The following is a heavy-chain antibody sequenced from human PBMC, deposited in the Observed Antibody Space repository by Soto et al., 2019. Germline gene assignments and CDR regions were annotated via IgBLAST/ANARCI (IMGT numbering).Heavy chain of an antibody. CDR3: AKVLITMIVVVTMYYFDY. J-gene: IGHJ4*02. CDR2: INAGNWNT. Sequence: ASVKVSCKASGYTFSNFAMHGVRQAPGQRLEWMGWINAGNWNTKYSQKFQGRVTITRDTSASTAYMELSSLRSEDTTLYYCAKVLITMIVVVTMYYFDYWGQGTLVTVSS. D-gene: IGHD3-22*01. CDR1: GYTFSNFA. V-gene: IGHV1-3*01.